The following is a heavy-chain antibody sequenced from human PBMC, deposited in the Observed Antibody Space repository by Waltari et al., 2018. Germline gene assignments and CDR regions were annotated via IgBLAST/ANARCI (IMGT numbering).Heavy chain of an antibody. Sequence: EVQLVESGGGSVQPGGSLRLSCAASGFTFSSYWMYWVRQAPGKGLVWVSSINTDGSSTSYADSVKGRFTISRDNAKNTLYLQMNSLRAEDTAVYYCTRALSGSFPYWGQGTLVTVSS. J-gene: IGHJ4*02. D-gene: IGHD1-26*01. CDR1: GFTFSSYW. CDR2: INTDGSST. CDR3: TRALSGSFPY. V-gene: IGHV3-74*01.